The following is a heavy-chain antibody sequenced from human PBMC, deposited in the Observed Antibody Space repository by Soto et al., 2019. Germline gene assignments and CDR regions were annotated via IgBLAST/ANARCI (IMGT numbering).Heavy chain of an antibody. Sequence: SETLSLTCTVSGGSITSSSYYWGWIRQPPGKGLEWIGSIYYSGSTYYNPSLKSRVTISVDTSKNQFSLKLSSVTAADTAVYYCATQEVGGSYVYTFDPWGQGTLVT. CDR1: GGSITSSSYY. V-gene: IGHV4-39*01. CDR3: ATQEVGGSYVYTFDP. J-gene: IGHJ5*02. D-gene: IGHD1-26*01. CDR2: IYYSGST.